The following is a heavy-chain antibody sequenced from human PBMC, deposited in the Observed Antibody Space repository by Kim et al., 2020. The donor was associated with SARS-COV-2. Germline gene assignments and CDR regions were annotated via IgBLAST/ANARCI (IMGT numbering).Heavy chain of an antibody. J-gene: IGHJ4*02. V-gene: IGHV3-30*02. CDR3: AKDHGGNLGY. D-gene: IGHD2-15*01. Sequence: SKKEYAASVKGRFTISRDNSKNTLYLKMNSLRAEDTAVYYCAKDHGGNLGYWGQGTLVTVSS. CDR2: SKK.